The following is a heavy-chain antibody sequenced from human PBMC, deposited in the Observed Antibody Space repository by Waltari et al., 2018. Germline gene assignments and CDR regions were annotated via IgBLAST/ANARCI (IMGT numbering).Heavy chain of an antibody. CDR1: GGSIRSYY. D-gene: IGHD6-19*01. J-gene: IGHJ4*02. Sequence: QVQLQESGPGLVKPSETLSLTCTVSGGSIRSYYWSWIRQPPGKGLEWIGYIYYSGSTNYNPPLKSRVTISVDTSKNQFSLKLSSVTAADTAVYYCARARSSGWNDYWGQGTLVTVSS. V-gene: IGHV4-59*01. CDR2: IYYSGST. CDR3: ARARSSGWNDY.